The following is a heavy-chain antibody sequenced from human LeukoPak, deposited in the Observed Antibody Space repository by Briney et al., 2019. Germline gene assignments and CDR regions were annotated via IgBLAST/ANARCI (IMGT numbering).Heavy chain of an antibody. J-gene: IGHJ5*02. D-gene: IGHD2-2*02. CDR2: IYHSGST. CDR1: GGSISSSNW. CDR3: ARVYCSSTSCYKRSLWFDP. Sequence: SETLSLTCAVSGGSISSSNWWSWVRQPPGKGLEWIGEIYHSGSTNYNPSLKSRVTISVDKSKNQFSLKLSSVTAADTAVYYCARVYCSSTSCYKRSLWFDPWGQGTLVTVSS. V-gene: IGHV4-4*02.